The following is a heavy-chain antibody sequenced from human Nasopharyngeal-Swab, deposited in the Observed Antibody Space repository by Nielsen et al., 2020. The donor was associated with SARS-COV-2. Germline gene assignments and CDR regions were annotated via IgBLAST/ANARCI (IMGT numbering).Heavy chain of an antibody. CDR1: GYTFTSYY. CDR2: MNPNSGNT. CDR3: AREAGYCTNGVCQYGMDV. J-gene: IGHJ6*02. D-gene: IGHD2-8*01. V-gene: IGHV1-8*02. Sequence: ASVKVSCKASGYTFTSYYMHWVRQATGQGLEWMGWMNPNSGNTGYAQKFQGRVTMTRNTSISTAYMELSSLRSEDTAVYYCAREAGYCTNGVCQYGMDVWGQGTTVTVSS.